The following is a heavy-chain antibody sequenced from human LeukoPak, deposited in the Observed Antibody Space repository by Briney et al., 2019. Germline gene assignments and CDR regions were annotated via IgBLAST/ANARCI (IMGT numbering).Heavy chain of an antibody. CDR1: AYTFINFG. V-gene: IGHV1-18*04. D-gene: IGHD5-12*01. Sequence: GASVKVSCKASAYTFINFGISWVRQAPGQGLEWMGWISPYNGNTDYAQKFQGRLTMTTDTSTSTAYMELRSLTSDDTAVYYCARDLYSGYDSAAFWGQGTLVTVSS. J-gene: IGHJ4*02. CDR3: ARDLYSGYDSAAF. CDR2: ISPYNGNT.